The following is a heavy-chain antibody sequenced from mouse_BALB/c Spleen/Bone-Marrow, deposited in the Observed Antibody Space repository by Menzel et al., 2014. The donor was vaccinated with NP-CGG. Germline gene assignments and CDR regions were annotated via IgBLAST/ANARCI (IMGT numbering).Heavy chain of an antibody. D-gene: IGHD3-1*01. J-gene: IGHJ2*01. CDR1: GFTFSYYA. V-gene: IGHV5-9-4*01. Sequence: EVQGVESGGGLVKPGGSLKLSCAASGFTFSYYAMSWVRQSPEKSLEWVAEISSGGSYTYYPDTATGRFTISRDNAKNTLYLEMSSLRSEDTAMYYCARDSSGYFDYWGQGTTLTVSS. CDR2: ISSGGSYT. CDR3: ARDSSGYFDY.